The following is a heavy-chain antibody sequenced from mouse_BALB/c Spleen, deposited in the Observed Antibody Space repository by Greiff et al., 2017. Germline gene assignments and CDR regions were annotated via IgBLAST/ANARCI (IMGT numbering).Heavy chain of an antibody. CDR1: GFAFSSYD. Sequence: DVMLVESGGGLVKPGGSLKLSCAASGFAFSSYDMSWVRQTPEKRLEWVAYISSGGGSTYYPDTVKGRFTISRDNAKNTLYLQMSSLKSEDTAMYYCASRDGYWYFDVWGAGTTVTVSS. J-gene: IGHJ1*01. CDR2: ISSGGGST. V-gene: IGHV5-12-1*01. D-gene: IGHD2-3*01. CDR3: ASRDGYWYFDV.